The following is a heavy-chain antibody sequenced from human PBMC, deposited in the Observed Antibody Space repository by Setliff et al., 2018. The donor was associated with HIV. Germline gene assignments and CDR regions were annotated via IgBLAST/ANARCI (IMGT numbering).Heavy chain of an antibody. CDR1: GDSVNDRSYF. V-gene: IGHV4-39*02. Sequence: SETLSLTCTVSGDSVNDRSYFWGWIRQPPGKGLEWIGTFYYNGDSRYNPSLKSRVTISVDTSKNSVYLQMSSLRAEDTAVYYCARVGGNYYDSSEPETYYMDVWGKGTTVTVSS. CDR2: FYYNGDS. D-gene: IGHD3-22*01. J-gene: IGHJ6*03. CDR3: ARVGGNYYDSSEPETYYMDV.